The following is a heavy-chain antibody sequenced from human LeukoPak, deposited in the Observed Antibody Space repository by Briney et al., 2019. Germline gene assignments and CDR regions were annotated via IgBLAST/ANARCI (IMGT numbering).Heavy chain of an antibody. D-gene: IGHD3-10*01. CDR1: GYTFTNYG. CDR2: INTYNGNT. CDR3: ARDRVVRGAPPGDY. V-gene: IGHV1-18*01. Sequence: ASVKVSCKASGYTFTNYGISWVRQAPGQGLEWMGWINTYNGNTNYAQKFQGRVTMTTDTSTSTAYMELRSLRSDDTAVYYCARDRVVRGAPPGDYWGQGTLDTVSS. J-gene: IGHJ4*02.